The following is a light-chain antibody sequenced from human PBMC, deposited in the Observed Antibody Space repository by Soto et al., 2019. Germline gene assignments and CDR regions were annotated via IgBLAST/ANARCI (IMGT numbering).Light chain of an antibody. CDR3: QKSDSAPLT. J-gene: IGKJ5*01. CDR1: QSIRSY. V-gene: IGKV1-39*01. CDR2: AAS. Sequence: DIQMTQSPSSLSASVGDRVTITCRASQSIRSYLNWYQQKPGKAPKLLIYAASSLQSGVPSRFSGSGSGTDFTLTISSLQPADFATYYCQKSDSAPLTFGQGPGLEIK.